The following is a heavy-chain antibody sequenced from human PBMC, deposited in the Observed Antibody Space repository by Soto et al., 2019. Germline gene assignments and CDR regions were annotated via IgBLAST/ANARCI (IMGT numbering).Heavy chain of an antibody. CDR1: GGTFSSYA. Sequence: SVKVSCKASGGTFSSYAISWVRQAPGQGLEWMGGIIPIFGTANYAQKFQGRVTITADKFTSTAYMELSSLRSEDTAVYYCATTKQQLVGNWFDPWGQGTLVSVSS. D-gene: IGHD6-13*01. V-gene: IGHV1-69*06. CDR2: IIPIFGTA. CDR3: ATTKQQLVGNWFDP. J-gene: IGHJ5*02.